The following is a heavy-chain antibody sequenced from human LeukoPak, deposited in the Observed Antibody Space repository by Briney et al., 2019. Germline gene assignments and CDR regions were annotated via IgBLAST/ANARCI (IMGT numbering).Heavy chain of an antibody. CDR2: ISGSGGST. J-gene: IGHJ4*02. Sequence: GVSLRLSCAASGFTFSSYAMNWVRQAPGKGLEWVSGISGSGGSTYYADSVKGRFTISRGNSKNTLYLQVNSLRAEDTALYYCAKDQTPYGSGSYSPIDYWGQGTLVTVSS. CDR1: GFTFSSYA. V-gene: IGHV3-23*01. D-gene: IGHD3-10*01. CDR3: AKDQTPYGSGSYSPIDY.